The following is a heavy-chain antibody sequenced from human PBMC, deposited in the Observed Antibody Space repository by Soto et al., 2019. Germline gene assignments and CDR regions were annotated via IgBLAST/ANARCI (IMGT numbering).Heavy chain of an antibody. Sequence: ASVKVSWKASGYSFTDYHIHWVRQAPGQGLEWLGRINPKSGGTSTAQKFQGWVTMTTDTSISKASMELTRLTSDDTAIYYCARGDSTDCSNGVCSFFYNHDMDVWG. CDR2: INPKSGGT. J-gene: IGHJ6*02. V-gene: IGHV1-2*04. CDR3: ARGDSTDCSNGVCSFFYNHDMDV. CDR1: GYSFTDYH. D-gene: IGHD2-8*01.